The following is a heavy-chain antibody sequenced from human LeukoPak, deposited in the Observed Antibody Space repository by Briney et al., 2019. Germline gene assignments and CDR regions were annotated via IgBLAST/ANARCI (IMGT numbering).Heavy chain of an antibody. D-gene: IGHD4-17*01. Sequence: PGGSLRLSCAASGFTFSSYWMSWVRQAPGKGLEWVANIKQDGSEKYYVDSVKGRFTISRDNAENSLYLQMNSLRAEDTAVYYCARDMATVTTSPSDYWGQGTVVTVSS. CDR1: GFTFSSYW. CDR3: ARDMATVTTSPSDY. J-gene: IGHJ4*02. V-gene: IGHV3-7*01. CDR2: IKQDGSEK.